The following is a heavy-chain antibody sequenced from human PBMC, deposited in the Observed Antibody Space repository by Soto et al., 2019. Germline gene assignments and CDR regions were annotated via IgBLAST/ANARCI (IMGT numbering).Heavy chain of an antibody. CDR1: GFTFSDYY. J-gene: IGHJ5*01. Sequence: PGGSLGLSCAASGFTFSDYYMSWIRQAPGKGLEWVSYISSSGTTIFYADSLRGRFTISRDNAKDSLYLHLNSLRVGDTAVYYCARYGTRGDWWGLGTQVTVSS. CDR3: ARYGTRGDW. D-gene: IGHD3-10*01. CDR2: ISSSGTTI. V-gene: IGHV3-11*04.